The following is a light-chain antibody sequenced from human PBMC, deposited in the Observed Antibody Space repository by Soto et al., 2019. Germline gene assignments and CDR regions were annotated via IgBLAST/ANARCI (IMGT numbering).Light chain of an antibody. J-gene: IGKJ2*01. CDR3: QQANSFPFT. V-gene: IGKV1-12*01. Sequence: DIQMTQSPSPVSASVGDRVTITCRASQGISSRLAWYQQKPGKAPELLIYAASSLQIGVPSRFSGSGSGTDFTITISSVQHEEFATDYCQQANSFPFTFGQGTNLMLK. CDR2: AAS. CDR1: QGISSR.